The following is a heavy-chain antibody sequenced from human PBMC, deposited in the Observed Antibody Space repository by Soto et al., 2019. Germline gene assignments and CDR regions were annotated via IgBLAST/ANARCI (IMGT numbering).Heavy chain of an antibody. CDR1: GYTFTRYD. V-gene: IGHV1-8*01. CDR3: ARTFSSSSSYYYYYIDV. Sequence: ASVKVSCKASGYTFTRYDFNWVRQATGQGLEWMGWMNPNSGNTGYAQKFQGRVTMTRNTSISTAYMELSSLRSDDTAVYYCARTFSSSSSYYYYYIDVWGKGTTVTVSS. CDR2: MNPNSGNT. J-gene: IGHJ6*03. D-gene: IGHD6-6*01.